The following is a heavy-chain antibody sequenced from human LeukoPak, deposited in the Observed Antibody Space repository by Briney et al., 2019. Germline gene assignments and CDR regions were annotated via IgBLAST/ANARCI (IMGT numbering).Heavy chain of an antibody. D-gene: IGHD3-10*01. CDR3: ARDLGPDYYGSGSYYGWFDP. Sequence: SETLSLTCTVSGGSISSSSYYWGWIRQPPGKGLEWIGSIYHSGGTYYNPSLKSRVTISVDTSKNQFSLKLSSVTAADTAVYYCARDLGPDYYGSGSYYGWFDPWGQGTLVTVSS. V-gene: IGHV4-39*07. J-gene: IGHJ5*02. CDR1: GGSISSSSYY. CDR2: IYHSGGT.